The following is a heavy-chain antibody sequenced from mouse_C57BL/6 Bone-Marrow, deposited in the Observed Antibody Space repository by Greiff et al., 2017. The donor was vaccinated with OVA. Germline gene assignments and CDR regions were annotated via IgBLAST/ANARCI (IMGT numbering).Heavy chain of an antibody. Sequence: DVKLVESGGGLVKPGGSLKLSCAASGFTFSSYAMSWVRQTPEKRLEWVATISDGGSYTYYPDNVKGRFTISRDNAKNNLYLQMSHLKSEDTAMYYCARGDYYGSSYPEVDVWGTGTTVTVSS. V-gene: IGHV5-4*03. CDR1: GFTFSSYA. CDR2: ISDGGSYT. D-gene: IGHD1-1*01. CDR3: ARGDYYGSSYPEVDV. J-gene: IGHJ1*03.